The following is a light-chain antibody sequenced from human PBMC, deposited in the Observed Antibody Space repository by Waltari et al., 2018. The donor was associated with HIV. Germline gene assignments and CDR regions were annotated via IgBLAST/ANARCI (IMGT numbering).Light chain of an antibody. CDR2: GNS. CDR3: QSYDSSLSGLGV. J-gene: IGLJ3*02. CDR1: SPNIGAGYD. V-gene: IGLV1-40*01. Sequence: QSVLTQPPSVSGAPGQRVTISCTGSSPNIGAGYDVHWYQQLPGTAPNLLLYGNSNRPSGVPDRFSGSKSGTSASLAITGLQAEDEADYYCQSYDSSLSGLGVFGGGTKLTVL.